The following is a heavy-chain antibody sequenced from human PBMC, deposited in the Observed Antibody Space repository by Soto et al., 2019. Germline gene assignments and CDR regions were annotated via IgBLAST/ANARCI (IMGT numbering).Heavy chain of an antibody. V-gene: IGHV1-18*01. D-gene: IGHD1-1*01. CDR2: ISGYNGDT. CDR1: G. J-gene: IGHJ6*01. Sequence: GIGWVRQAPGQELEWMGWISGYNGDTNYAQKFQDRVTMTIDTSTTTVYMELRSLTSDDTAVYYCAKNGPLPYNFFPMDVW. CDR3: AKNGPLPYNFFPMDV.